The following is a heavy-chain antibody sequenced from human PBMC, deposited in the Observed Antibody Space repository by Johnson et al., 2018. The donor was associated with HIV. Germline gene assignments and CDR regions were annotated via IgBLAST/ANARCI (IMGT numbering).Heavy chain of an antibody. CDR3: ASQVRGLRLGVDAFDI. J-gene: IGHJ3*02. CDR2: IKSKPDGGTT. Sequence: VQLVESGGGLVQPGGSLRLSCAASGFTFSSYWMHWVRQAPGKGLVWVSRIKSKPDGGTTDYAAPVKGRFTISRDDSKNTLYLQMNSLRAEDTAVYYCASQVRGLRLGVDAFDIWGQGTMVTVSS. CDR1: GFTFSSYW. V-gene: IGHV3-15*07. D-gene: IGHD5-12*01.